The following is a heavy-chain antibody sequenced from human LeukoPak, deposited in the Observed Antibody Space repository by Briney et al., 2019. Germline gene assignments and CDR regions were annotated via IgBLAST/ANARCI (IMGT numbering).Heavy chain of an antibody. D-gene: IGHD2-2*01. V-gene: IGHV4-34*01. CDR3: ARGRGRDCSSTSCYSYYYYYGMDV. CDR1: GGSFSGYY. J-gene: IGHJ6*04. Sequence: PSETLSLTCAVYGGSFSGYYWSWIRQPPGKGLEWIGEINHSGSTNYNPSLKSRVTISVDTSKNQFSLKLSSVTAADTAVYYCARGRGRDCSSTSCYSYYYYYGMDVWGKGTTVTVSS. CDR2: INHSGST.